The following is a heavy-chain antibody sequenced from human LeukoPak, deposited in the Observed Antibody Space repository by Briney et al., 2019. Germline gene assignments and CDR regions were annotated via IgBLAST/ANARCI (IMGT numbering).Heavy chain of an antibody. D-gene: IGHD2-21*01. CDR3: ARESLSYCGGDCSHFDY. CDR2: IYTSGST. V-gene: IGHV4-61*02. CDR1: GGSISSSSYY. Sequence: PSETLSLTCTVSGGSISSSSYYWGWIRQPPGKGLEWIGRIYTSGSTNYNPSLKSRVTISVDTSKNQFSLKLSSVTAADTAVYYCARESLSYCGGDCSHFDYWGQGTLVTVSS. J-gene: IGHJ4*02.